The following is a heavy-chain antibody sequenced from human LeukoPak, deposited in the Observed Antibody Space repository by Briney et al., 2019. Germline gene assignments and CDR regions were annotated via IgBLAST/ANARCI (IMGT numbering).Heavy chain of an antibody. J-gene: IGHJ4*02. CDR1: GGSFSGYY. CDR2: INHSGST. CDR3: ARKGGYSYGYSFDY. V-gene: IGHV4-34*01. Sequence: PSETLSLTCAVYGGSFSGYYWSWIRQPPGKGLEWIGEINHSGSTNYNPSLKSRVTISVDTSKNQFSLELSSVTAADTAVYYCARKGGYSYGYSFDYWGQGTLVTVSS. D-gene: IGHD5-18*01.